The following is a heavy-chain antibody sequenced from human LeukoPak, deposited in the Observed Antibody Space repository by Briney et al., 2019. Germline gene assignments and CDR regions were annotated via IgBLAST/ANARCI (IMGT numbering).Heavy chain of an antibody. V-gene: IGHV3-30*02. Sequence: GGSLRLSCAAPGFTFSNYGMHWVRQTPGKGLEWVAIIRYDGSNKYYADSVKGRFTISRDNSKNTLYLQMNSLRAEDTAVYYCARDRDGRFDYWGQGTLVTVSS. CDR2: IRYDGSNK. J-gene: IGHJ4*02. CDR3: ARDRDGRFDY. CDR1: GFTFSNYG. D-gene: IGHD5-24*01.